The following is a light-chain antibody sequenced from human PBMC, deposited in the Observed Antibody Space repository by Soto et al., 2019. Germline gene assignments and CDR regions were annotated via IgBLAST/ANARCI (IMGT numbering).Light chain of an antibody. CDR1: SSNIGSNT. J-gene: IGLJ2*01. Sequence: QSVLTQPPSTSGTPGQRVTISCSGSSSNIGSNTVNWYQQLPGAAPKLLIYSNDQRPSGVPDRLSGSKSGTSASLAFSGLKSEDEADYYCAAWDDSLNVVVFGGWTKLTVL. CDR2: SND. V-gene: IGLV1-44*01. CDR3: AAWDDSLNVVV.